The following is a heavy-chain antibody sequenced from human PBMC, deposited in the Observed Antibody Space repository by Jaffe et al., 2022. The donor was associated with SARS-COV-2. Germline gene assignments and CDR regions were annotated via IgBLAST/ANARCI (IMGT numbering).Heavy chain of an antibody. V-gene: IGHV3-21*01. CDR2: ISSSSSYI. CDR3: AREGGSYYVEGAYFDY. Sequence: EVQLVESGGGLVKPGGSLRLSCAASGFTFSSYSMNWVRQAPGKGLEWVSSISSSSSYIYYADSVKGRFTISRDNAKNSLYLQMNSLRAEDTAVYYCAREGGSYYVEGAYFDYWGQGTLVTVSS. J-gene: IGHJ4*02. D-gene: IGHD1-26*01. CDR1: GFTFSSYS.